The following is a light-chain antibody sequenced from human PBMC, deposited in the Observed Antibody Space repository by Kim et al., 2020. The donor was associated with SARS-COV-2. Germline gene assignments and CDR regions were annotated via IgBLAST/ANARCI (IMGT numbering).Light chain of an antibody. CDR3: QQRSIPLT. CDR1: QGVSDY. J-gene: IGKJ4*01. CDR2: DAS. Sequence: SLSPGERATLTCRASQGVSDYLAWYQQKPGQAPRLLIYDASNRATGIPARFSGSGSGTDFTLTITSLEPEDFAVYYCQQRSIPLTFGGGTKVEIK. V-gene: IGKV3-11*01.